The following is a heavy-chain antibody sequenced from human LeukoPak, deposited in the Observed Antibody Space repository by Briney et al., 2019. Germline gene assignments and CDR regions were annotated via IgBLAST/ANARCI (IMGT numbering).Heavy chain of an antibody. J-gene: IGHJ4*02. D-gene: IGHD5-24*01. CDR1: GGSISSSSYY. Sequence: SETLSLTCTVSGGSISSSSYYWGWIRQPPGKGLEWIGSISYSGSTYYNPSLKSRVTISVDTSKNQFSLKLSSVTAADTAVYYCATRIPSMAGELIDYWGQGTLVTVSS. V-gene: IGHV4-39*01. CDR2: ISYSGST. CDR3: ATRIPSMAGELIDY.